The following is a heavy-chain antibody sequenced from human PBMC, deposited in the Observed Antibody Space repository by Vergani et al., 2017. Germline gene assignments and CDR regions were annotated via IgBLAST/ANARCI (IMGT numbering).Heavy chain of an antibody. J-gene: IGHJ4*02. Sequence: EVQLVESGGGLVQPGRSLRLSCAASGFTFDDYAMHWVRQAPGKGLEWVSGISWNSGSTGYADSVKGRFTISRDNAKNSLYLQMNSLRAEDTALYYCAKAPALSDIAVAGSYFDYWGQGTLVTVSS. CDR1: GFTFDDYA. CDR3: AKAPALSDIAVAGSYFDY. D-gene: IGHD6-19*01. CDR2: ISWNSGST. V-gene: IGHV3-9*01.